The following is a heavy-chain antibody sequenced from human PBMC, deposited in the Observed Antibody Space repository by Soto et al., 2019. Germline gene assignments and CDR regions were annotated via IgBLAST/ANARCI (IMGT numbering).Heavy chain of an antibody. Sequence: SETLSLTCGVSGVSMSGHFWNWIRQTPGRGLQWIGYIYHTGSTRYHPSLDSRVSISIDTSKSQFSLNLTSVTAADTATYYCAKLSDEERNSHFFTVFDSWGQGAQVTVSS. V-gene: IGHV4-59*11. CDR1: GVSMSGHF. CDR2: IYHTGST. J-gene: IGHJ4*02. CDR3: AKLSDEERNSHFFTVFDS. D-gene: IGHD3-3*02.